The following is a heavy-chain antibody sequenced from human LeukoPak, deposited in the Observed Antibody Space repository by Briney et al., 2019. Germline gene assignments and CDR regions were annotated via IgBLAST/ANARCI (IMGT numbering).Heavy chain of an antibody. CDR1: GGSISSSSYY. Sequence: PSETLSLTCTVSGGSISSSSYYWGWIRQPPGTGLEWIGSIYYSGSTYYNPSLKSRVTISVDTSKNQFSLKLSSVTAADTAVYYCARHVSESGGIQLWLHQFDHWGQGTLVTVSS. CDR2: IYYSGST. D-gene: IGHD5-18*01. CDR3: ARHVSESGGIQLWLHQFDH. J-gene: IGHJ4*02. V-gene: IGHV4-39*01.